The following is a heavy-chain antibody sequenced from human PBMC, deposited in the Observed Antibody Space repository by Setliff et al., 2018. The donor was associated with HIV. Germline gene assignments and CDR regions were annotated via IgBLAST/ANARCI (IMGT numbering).Heavy chain of an antibody. V-gene: IGHV1-18*01. D-gene: IGHD6-19*01. CDR3: ATEVEQWLPRPRGYRYFYMDV. Sequence: ASVKVSCKASGYRFTSYAISWVRQAPGQGLEWMGWISAHNGHTNYAQKFQDRVTMTTDTSTNTAYMELSSLGSDDTAVYYCATEVEQWLPRPRGYRYFYMDVWGKGTTVTVSS. CDR2: ISAHNGHT. J-gene: IGHJ6*03. CDR1: GYRFTSYA.